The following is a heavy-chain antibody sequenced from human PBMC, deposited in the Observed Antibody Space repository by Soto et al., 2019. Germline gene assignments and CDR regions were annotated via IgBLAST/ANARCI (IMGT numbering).Heavy chain of an antibody. CDR2: ISGSGGST. J-gene: IGHJ5*02. D-gene: IGHD3-3*01. V-gene: IGHV3-23*01. CDR3: AKDYSPNFFGVAKNWFDP. CDR1: GFTFSSYA. Sequence: PGGSLRLSCAASGFTFSSYAMSWVRQAPGKGLEWVSAISGSGGSTYYADSVKGRFTISRDNSKNTLYLQMNSLRAEDTAVYYCAKDYSPNFFGVAKNWFDPWGQGTLVTVSS.